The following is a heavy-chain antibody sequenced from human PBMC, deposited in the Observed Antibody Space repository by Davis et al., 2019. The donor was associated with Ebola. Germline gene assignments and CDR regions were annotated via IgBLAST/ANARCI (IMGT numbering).Heavy chain of an antibody. D-gene: IGHD1/OR15-1a*01. CDR1: GYRFTSYY. CDR2: INTSDGFT. J-gene: IGHJ4*02. V-gene: IGHV1-46*01. Sequence: ASVKVSCKASGYRFTSYYMHWVRQAPGHGLEWMGTINTSDGFTSYAQDFQGRVTMTRDTSTSTVHLDLRGLRSEDTAVYYCGKGKLEELDYWGQGTLVTVSS. CDR3: GKGKLEELDY.